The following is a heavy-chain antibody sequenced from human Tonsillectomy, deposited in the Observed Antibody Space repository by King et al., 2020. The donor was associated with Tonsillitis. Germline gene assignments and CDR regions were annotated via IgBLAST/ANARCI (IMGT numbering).Heavy chain of an antibody. D-gene: IGHD3-16*02. CDR2: IYYSGST. J-gene: IGHJ3*02. CDR1: GGSISSYY. Sequence: VQLQESGPGLVKPSETLSLTCTVSGGSISSYYWSWIRQPPGKGLEWIGYIYYSGSTNYNPSLKSRVTISVDTSKNQFSLKLSSVTAADTAVDYCARAKGDDDYVWGSYRPGAFDIWGQGTMVTVSS. CDR3: ARAKGDDDYVWGSYRPGAFDI. V-gene: IGHV4-59*01.